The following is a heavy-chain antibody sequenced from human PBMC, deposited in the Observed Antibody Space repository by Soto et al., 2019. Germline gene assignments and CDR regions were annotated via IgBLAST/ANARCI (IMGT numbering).Heavy chain of an antibody. Sequence: QVQLVQSGAEVKKPGSSVKVSCKASGGTFSSYAISWVRQAPGQGLEWMGGIIPIFGTANYAQKFQGRVTITADESTSTAYMELSSLRSEDSAVYYCARDPAAMVTTESYYYYGMDVWGQGTTVTVSS. J-gene: IGHJ6*02. D-gene: IGHD5-18*01. CDR1: GGTFSSYA. CDR2: IIPIFGTA. CDR3: ARDPAAMVTTESYYYYGMDV. V-gene: IGHV1-69*12.